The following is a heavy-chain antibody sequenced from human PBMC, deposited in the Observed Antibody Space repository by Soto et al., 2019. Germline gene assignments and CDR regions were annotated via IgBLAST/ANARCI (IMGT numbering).Heavy chain of an antibody. CDR2: ISYHGRNK. Sequence: ILSCAASGFTFSGYGMHWVRQAPGKGLEWVAVISYHGRNKYYVDSVKGRFTISRDDSKNTLYLQMDSVRAEDTAVYYCVKDGSLEVPDVPLEEYYFDHWGQGTLVTVSS. J-gene: IGHJ4*02. CDR3: VKDGSLEVPDVPLEEYYFDH. D-gene: IGHD3-3*01. CDR1: GFTFSGYG. V-gene: IGHV3-30*18.